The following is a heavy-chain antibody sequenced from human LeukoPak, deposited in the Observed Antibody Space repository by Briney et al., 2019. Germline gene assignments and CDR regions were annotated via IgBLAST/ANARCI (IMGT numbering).Heavy chain of an antibody. V-gene: IGHV3-21*01. D-gene: IGHD3-10*01. CDR2: ISSSSSYI. CDR3: ARDDRVRGVIIRVFDY. Sequence: PGGSLRLSCAASGFTFSSYSMNWVRQAPGKGLEWVSSISSSSSYIYYAASVKCRLTISRDNAKNSLYLQMNSLRAEDTAVYYCARDDRVRGVIIRVFDYWGQGTLVTVSS. CDR1: GFTFSSYS. J-gene: IGHJ4*02.